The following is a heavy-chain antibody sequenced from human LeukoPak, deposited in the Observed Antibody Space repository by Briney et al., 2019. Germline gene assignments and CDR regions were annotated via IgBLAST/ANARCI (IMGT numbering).Heavy chain of an antibody. Sequence: ASVKVSCKASGYTFTSYGISWVRQAPGQGLEWMGWISAYNGNTNYAQKLQGRVTMTTDTSTSTAYMELRSLRSDDTAVYYCARDRGPPYYYYGMDVWGQGTTVTASS. J-gene: IGHJ6*02. CDR1: GYTFTSYG. CDR3: ARDRGPPYYYYGMDV. D-gene: IGHD3-10*01. CDR2: ISAYNGNT. V-gene: IGHV1-18*01.